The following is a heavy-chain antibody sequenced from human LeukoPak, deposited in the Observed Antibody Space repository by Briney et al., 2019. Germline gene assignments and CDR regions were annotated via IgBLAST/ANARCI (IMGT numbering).Heavy chain of an antibody. CDR2: INPSGGST. Sequence: ASVKVSCKASGYTFTSYYMHWVRQAPGQGLEWMGIINPSGGSTSYAQKFQGRVTMTRDTSTSTVYMELSSLRSEDTAVYYCARADNKRETKYNWNDLGAFDIWGQGTMVTVSS. D-gene: IGHD1-1*01. V-gene: IGHV1-46*01. CDR3: ARADNKRETKYNWNDLGAFDI. J-gene: IGHJ3*02. CDR1: GYTFTSYY.